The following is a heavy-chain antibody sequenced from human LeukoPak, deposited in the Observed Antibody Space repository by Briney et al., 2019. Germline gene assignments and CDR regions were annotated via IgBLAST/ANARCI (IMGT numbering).Heavy chain of an antibody. V-gene: IGHV3-23*01. CDR1: GFVFSSHA. Sequence: GGSLRLSCVASGFVFSSHAMSWVRQAPGKGLEWVAAISNGYYYADSVKGRFTISRDNSKNTVYLQMSSLRAEDTAVYFCVREAGYCTEASCSNTNWFDPWGQGTPVTVSS. D-gene: IGHD2-8*02. J-gene: IGHJ5*02. CDR2: ISNGY. CDR3: VREAGYCTEASCSNTNWFDP.